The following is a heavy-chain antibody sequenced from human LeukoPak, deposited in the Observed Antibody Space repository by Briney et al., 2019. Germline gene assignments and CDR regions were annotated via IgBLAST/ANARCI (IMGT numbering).Heavy chain of an antibody. V-gene: IGHV3-21*01. CDR1: GFTFSSYA. CDR2: ISSSSSYI. Sequence: GGSLRLSCAASGFTFSSYAMSWVRQAPRKGLEWVSSISSSSSYIYYADSVKGRFTISRDNAKNSLYLQMNSLRAEDTAVYYCARDKQQLTYYFDYWGQGTLVTVSS. CDR3: ARDKQQLTYYFDY. D-gene: IGHD6-13*01. J-gene: IGHJ4*02.